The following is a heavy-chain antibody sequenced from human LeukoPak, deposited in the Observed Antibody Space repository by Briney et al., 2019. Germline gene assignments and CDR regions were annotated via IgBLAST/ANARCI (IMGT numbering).Heavy chain of an antibody. CDR2: IIPIFGIA. V-gene: IGHV1-69*02. D-gene: IGHD3-22*01. CDR3: ASSSINWLGHGSSGPNTPFDY. CDR1: GYTFTSYY. Sequence: ASVKVSCKASGYTFTSYYMHWVRQAPGQGLEWMGRIIPIFGIANYAQKFQGRVTITADKSTSTAYMELSSLRSEDTAVYYCASSSINWLGHGSSGPNTPFDYWGQGTLVTVSS. J-gene: IGHJ4*02.